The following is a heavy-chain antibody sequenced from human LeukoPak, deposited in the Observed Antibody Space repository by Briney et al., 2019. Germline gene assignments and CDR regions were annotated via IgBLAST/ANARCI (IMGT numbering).Heavy chain of an antibody. CDR3: ARSTIFGVAMGYNWFDP. Sequence: SVNVSCKASGGTFSSYAISWVRQAPGQGLEWMGGIIPIFGTANYAQKFQGRVTITADESTSTAYMELSSLRSEDTAVYYCARSTIFGVAMGYNWFDPWGQGTLVTVSS. CDR2: IIPIFGTA. V-gene: IGHV1-69*13. CDR1: GGTFSSYA. D-gene: IGHD3-3*01. J-gene: IGHJ5*02.